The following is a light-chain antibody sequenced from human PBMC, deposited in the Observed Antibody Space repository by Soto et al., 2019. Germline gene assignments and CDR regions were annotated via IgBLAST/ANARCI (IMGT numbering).Light chain of an antibody. CDR2: DDR. V-gene: IGLV3-21*02. CDR3: QVWDSDSDHVV. J-gene: IGLJ2*01. CDR1: NLEFKS. Sequence: SYELTQPPSVSVAPGQTASISCGGYNLEFKSVNWYQQRPGQAPVLVVFDDRDRPSGIPDRFSGASSGNTATLTISRVEAGDESDFYCQVWDSDSDHVVFGGGTKLTVL.